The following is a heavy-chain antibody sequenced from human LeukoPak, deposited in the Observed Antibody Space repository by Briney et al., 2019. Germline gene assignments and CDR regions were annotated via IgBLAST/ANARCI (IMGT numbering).Heavy chain of an antibody. J-gene: IGHJ3*02. CDR3: ARQPGGTAAFDI. D-gene: IGHD1-14*01. CDR1: ADSVTDYY. Sequence: SETLSLTCTVSADSVTDYYWSWIRQPLGKGLEWIAYSHHSGETKYNPSLKSRITISVDTSKNQFSLKLSSVTAADTAVYYCARQPGGTAAFDIWGQGTTVTVSA. V-gene: IGHV4-59*08. CDR2: SHHSGET.